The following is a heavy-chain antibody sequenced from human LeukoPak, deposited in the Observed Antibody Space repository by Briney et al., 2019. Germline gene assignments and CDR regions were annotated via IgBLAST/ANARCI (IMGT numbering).Heavy chain of an antibody. CDR3: ARDLYSSGWFGY. Sequence: ASVKVSCKASGYIFTNYGISWVRQAPGQGLEWMGWIGTQNGNTKYVQKFQGRVTMTTDTSTSTAYMELRSLRSDDTALYYCARDLYSSGWFGYWGQGTLVTVSS. V-gene: IGHV1-18*01. D-gene: IGHD6-19*01. CDR1: GYIFTNYG. CDR2: IGTQNGNT. J-gene: IGHJ4*02.